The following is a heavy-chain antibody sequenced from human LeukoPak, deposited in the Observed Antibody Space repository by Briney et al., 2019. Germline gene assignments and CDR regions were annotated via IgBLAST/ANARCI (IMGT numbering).Heavy chain of an antibody. V-gene: IGHV3-21*01. CDR1: GFTFSSYS. Sequence: GGSLRLSCAASGFTFSSYSMNWVRQAPGKGLEWVSSISSTSSYIYYADSVKGRFTISRDNAKNSLYLQMNSLRAEDTAVYYCARDPLRRAFDMWGQGNTVTVSS. CDR2: ISSTSSYI. CDR3: ARDPLRRAFDM. J-gene: IGHJ3*02.